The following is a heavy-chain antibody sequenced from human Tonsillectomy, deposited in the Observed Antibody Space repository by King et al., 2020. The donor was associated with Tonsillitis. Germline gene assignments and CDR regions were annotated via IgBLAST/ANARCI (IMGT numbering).Heavy chain of an antibody. CDR3: ANQRAGLFDY. CDR1: GFTFSSYA. J-gene: IGHJ4*02. Sequence: VQLVESGGGLVQPGGSLRLSCAASGFTFSSYAMSWVRQAPGKGLEWGSAISGSGCSTYYADSVKGRFTNSRDNSKNTLYLQMNSLRAEDTAVYYCANQRAGLFDYWGQGTLVTVSS. D-gene: IGHD3-10*01. V-gene: IGHV3-23*04. CDR2: ISGSGCST.